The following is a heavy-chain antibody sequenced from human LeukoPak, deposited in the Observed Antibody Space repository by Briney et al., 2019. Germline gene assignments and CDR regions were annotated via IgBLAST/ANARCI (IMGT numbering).Heavy chain of an antibody. J-gene: IGHJ5*02. CDR1: GYTFTSYA. CDR3: ARSPIVATTRYNWFDP. CDR2: INAGNGNT. D-gene: IGHD5-12*01. Sequence: ASVKVSCKASGYTFTSYAMHWVRQAPGQRLEWMGWINAGNGNTKYSQKFQGRVTITRNTSASTAYMELSSLRSEDRAVYYCARSPIVATTRYNWFDPWGQGTLVTVSS. V-gene: IGHV1-3*01.